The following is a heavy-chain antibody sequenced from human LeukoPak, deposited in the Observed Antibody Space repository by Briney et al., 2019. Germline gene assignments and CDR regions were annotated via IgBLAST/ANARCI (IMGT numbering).Heavy chain of an antibody. J-gene: IGHJ3*02. CDR1: GYSISSGYY. CDR2: IYHSGST. V-gene: IGHV4-38-2*02. CDR3: ARAEDIVVVPAAAFDI. Sequence: SETLSLTCTVSGYSISSGYYWGWIRQPPGKGLEWIGSIYHSGSTYYNPPLKSRVTISVDTSKNQFSLKLSSVTAADTAVYYCARAEDIVVVPAAAFDIWGQGTMVTVSS. D-gene: IGHD2-2*01.